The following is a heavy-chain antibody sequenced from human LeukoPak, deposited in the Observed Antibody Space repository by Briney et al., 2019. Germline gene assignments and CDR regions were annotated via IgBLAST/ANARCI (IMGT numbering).Heavy chain of an antibody. Sequence: PGRSLRLSCAASGFTFRSYAMHWVRQAPGKGLEWVALISYDGSNKYYADSVKGRFTISRDNSKNTLYLQMNSLRAEDTAVYSCAREKGSRLMGGDAFDIWGQGTMVTVSS. J-gene: IGHJ3*02. CDR1: GFTFRSYA. CDR3: AREKGSRLMGGDAFDI. V-gene: IGHV3-30-3*01. CDR2: ISYDGSNK. D-gene: IGHD5-12*01.